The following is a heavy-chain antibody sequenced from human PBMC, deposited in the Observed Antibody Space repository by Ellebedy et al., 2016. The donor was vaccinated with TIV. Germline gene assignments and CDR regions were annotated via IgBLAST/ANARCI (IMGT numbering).Heavy chain of an antibody. J-gene: IGHJ4*02. CDR1: GFAFSGFW. Sequence: PGGSLRLSCAASGFAFSGFWMHWVRQAPGKGLVWASRINSDGSSTTYADSVKGRFTISRDDAKNTLYLQMNSLRAEDTAVYYCARDLAGDYFDYWGQGILVTVSS. V-gene: IGHV3-74*01. CDR2: INSDGSST. CDR3: ARDLAGDYFDY.